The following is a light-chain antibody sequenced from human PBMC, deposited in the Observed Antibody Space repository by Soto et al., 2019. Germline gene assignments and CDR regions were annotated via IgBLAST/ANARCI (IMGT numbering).Light chain of an antibody. J-gene: IGLJ2*01. CDR3: SSFTTSSTVI. CDR2: SVS. V-gene: IGLV2-14*03. Sequence: QSVLTQPASVSGSPGQSIAISCTGTSSDVGGNNYVSWYQHHPGKAPKLMIYSVSYRPSGVSDRFSGSKFANTASLTISGLQAEDEADYYCSSFTTSSTVIFGGGTQLTVL. CDR1: SSDVGGNNY.